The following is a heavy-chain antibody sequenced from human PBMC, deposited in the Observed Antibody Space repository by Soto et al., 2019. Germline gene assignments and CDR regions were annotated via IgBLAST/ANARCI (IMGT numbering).Heavy chain of an antibody. V-gene: IGHV3-33*01. CDR1: GFTFSSYG. CDR2: IWYDGSNK. J-gene: IGHJ4*02. Sequence: QVQLVESGGGVVQPGRSLRLSCAASGFTFSSYGMHWVRQAPGKGLEWVAVIWYDGSNKYYADAVKGRFTISRDNSKNTLYLQMNSLRAEDTAVYYCARDAYPWTTVTPMGPFDYWGQGTLVTVSS. D-gene: IGHD4-4*01. CDR3: ARDAYPWTTVTPMGPFDY.